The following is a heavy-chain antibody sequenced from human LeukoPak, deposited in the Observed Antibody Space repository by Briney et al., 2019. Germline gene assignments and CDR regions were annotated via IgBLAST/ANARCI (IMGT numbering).Heavy chain of an antibody. V-gene: IGHV4-61*02. CDR1: GGSISSGSYY. Sequence: SETLSLTCTVSGGSISSGSYYWSWIRQPAGKGLEWIGRIYTSGSTNYNPSLKSRVTISVDTSKNQFSLKLSSVTAADTAVYYCAREPSYDYVWGSYRDKYYFDYWGQGTLVTVSS. D-gene: IGHD3-16*02. J-gene: IGHJ4*02. CDR2: IYTSGST. CDR3: AREPSYDYVWGSYRDKYYFDY.